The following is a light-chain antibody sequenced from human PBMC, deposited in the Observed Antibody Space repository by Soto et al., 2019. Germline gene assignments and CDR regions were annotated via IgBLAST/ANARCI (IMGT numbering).Light chain of an antibody. CDR3: QSYDNSNYVV. J-gene: IGLJ2*01. Sequence: NFMLTQPHSVSESPGQTVTISCTRSSGSLASNYVQWYQQRPGSAPTIVIYEDSERPSGVPDLFSGSIDTSATSASLTISGLKTEDEAYYYCQSYDNSNYVVFGGGTKLTVL. V-gene: IGLV6-57*04. CDR1: SGSLASNY. CDR2: EDS.